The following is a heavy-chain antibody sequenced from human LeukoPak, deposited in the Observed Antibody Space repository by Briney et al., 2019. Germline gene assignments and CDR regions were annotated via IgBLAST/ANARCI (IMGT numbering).Heavy chain of an antibody. V-gene: IGHV3-13*01. CDR2: IGTAGDT. CDR1: GFTFSRYD. CDR3: AGAGSETQWRAFDF. Sequence: GGSLRLSCAASGFTFSRYDMHWVRQATGKGLEWVSGIGTAGDTYYAGSVKGRFTISRENAKNSLYLQMNSLTAWDTAVYYCAGAGSETQWRAFDFWGQGALVTVFS. D-gene: IGHD6-19*01. J-gene: IGHJ4*02.